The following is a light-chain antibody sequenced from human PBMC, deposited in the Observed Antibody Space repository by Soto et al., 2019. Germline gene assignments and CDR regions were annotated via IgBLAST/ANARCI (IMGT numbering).Light chain of an antibody. V-gene: IGLV2-14*01. CDR3: CSYTTSSTPFV. J-gene: IGLJ1*01. CDR2: DVT. Sequence: QSALTQPASVSGSPGQSITISCTGASSDVGGYDYVSWYQQHPGKAPKLMIYDVTTRPSGVSNRCSGSKSGNTASLTISGLHAADEADYYCCSYTTSSTPFVFGTGTKVTVL. CDR1: SSDVGGYDY.